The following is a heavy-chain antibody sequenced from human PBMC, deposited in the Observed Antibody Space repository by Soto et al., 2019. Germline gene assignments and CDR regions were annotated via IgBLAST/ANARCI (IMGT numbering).Heavy chain of an antibody. Sequence: SETLSLTCTVSGASIKSTDYYWSWIRQAPGKGLEWIGYVYYTGSTYYNPSLMSRLTISVDTSKNQFSLKLSSVTAADTAVYYCGAAAGTNWFDPWGQGTLVTVSS. V-gene: IGHV4-30-4*01. CDR2: VYYTGST. CDR3: GAAAGTNWFDP. CDR1: GASIKSTDYY. D-gene: IGHD6-13*01. J-gene: IGHJ5*02.